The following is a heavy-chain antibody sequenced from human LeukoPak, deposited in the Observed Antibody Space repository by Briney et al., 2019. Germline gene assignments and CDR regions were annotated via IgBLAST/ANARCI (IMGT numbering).Heavy chain of an antibody. Sequence: GESLKISCKGSGYSFTSYWIGWVRQVPGKGLEWMGIIYPGDSDTRYSPFFQGQVTISAKKFNSTAYLQWSSLKASDTAMYYCARRNPYTTSPGHAFDIWGQGTMVTVSS. D-gene: IGHD6-6*01. CDR3: ARRNPYTTSPGHAFDI. CDR2: IYPGDSDT. CDR1: GYSFTSYW. J-gene: IGHJ3*02. V-gene: IGHV5-51*01.